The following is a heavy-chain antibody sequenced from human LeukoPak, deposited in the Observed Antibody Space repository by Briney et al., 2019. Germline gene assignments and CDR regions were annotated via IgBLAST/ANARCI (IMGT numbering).Heavy chain of an antibody. CDR1: DKSFSGLF. J-gene: IGHJ5*02. Sequence: SETPSLTCAVSDKSFSGLFWSWIRQPPGKGLEWIGEITHSGSTTYNPSLKGRVTISVDTSKNQFSLRLSSVTAADTAVYYCARGRKSISMVRGGNRFDPWGQGTLVTVSS. CDR2: ITHSGST. CDR3: ARGRKSISMVRGGNRFDP. D-gene: IGHD3-10*01. V-gene: IGHV4-34*01.